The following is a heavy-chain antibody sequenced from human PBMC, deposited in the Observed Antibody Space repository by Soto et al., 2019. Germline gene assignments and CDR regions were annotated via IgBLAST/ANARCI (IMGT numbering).Heavy chain of an antibody. J-gene: IGHJ5*02. CDR3: AKDRDYGWFDP. CDR2: ISGSGGST. D-gene: IGHD4-17*01. V-gene: IGHV3-23*01. Sequence: RIIQETGKGLEWVSAISGSGGSTYYADSVKGRFTISRDNSKNTLYLQMNSLRAEDTAVYYCAKDRDYGWFDPWGQGTLVTVS.